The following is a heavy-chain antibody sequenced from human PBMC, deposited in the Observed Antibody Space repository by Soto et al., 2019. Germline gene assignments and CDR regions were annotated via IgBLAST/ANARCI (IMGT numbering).Heavy chain of an antibody. CDR2: ISYDGSNK. J-gene: IGHJ3*02. D-gene: IGHD3-22*01. Sequence: GGSLRLSCAASGFTFSSYAMHWVRQAPGKGLEGVAVISYDGSNKYYADSVKGRFTISRDNSKNTLYLQMNSLRAEDTAVYYCTRGYYYDSSGYPPKTIDIWGQGTMVTVSS. CDR1: GFTFSSYA. V-gene: IGHV3-30-3*01. CDR3: TRGYYYDSSGYPPKTIDI.